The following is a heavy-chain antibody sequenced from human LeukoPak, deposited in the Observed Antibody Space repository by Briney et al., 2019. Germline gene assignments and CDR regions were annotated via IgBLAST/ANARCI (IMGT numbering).Heavy chain of an antibody. D-gene: IGHD3-10*01. CDR2: ISSNGGST. V-gene: IGHV3-64*01. CDR3: AREAPDYYGSGSYWGLNDY. Sequence: GGSLRLSCAASGFTFSSYAMHWVRQAPGKGLEYVSAISSNGGSTYYANSVKGRFTISRDNSKNTLYLQMGSLRAEDMAVYYCAREAPDYYGSGSYWGLNDYWGQGTLVTVSS. J-gene: IGHJ4*02. CDR1: GFTFSSYA.